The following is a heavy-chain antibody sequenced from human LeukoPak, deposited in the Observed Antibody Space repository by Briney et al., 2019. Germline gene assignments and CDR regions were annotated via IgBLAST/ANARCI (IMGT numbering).Heavy chain of an antibody. CDR3: ASADGGKAPFDY. Sequence: GGSLRLSCAASGFIFSNYWMNWVRQAPGKGLEWVAKIKQDGSEKYYVDSVKGRFTISRDNAKNSLYLQMNSLRAEDTAVYYCASADGGKAPFDYWGQGTLVTVSS. V-gene: IGHV3-7*01. CDR2: IKQDGSEK. D-gene: IGHD4-23*01. CDR1: GFIFSNYW. J-gene: IGHJ4*02.